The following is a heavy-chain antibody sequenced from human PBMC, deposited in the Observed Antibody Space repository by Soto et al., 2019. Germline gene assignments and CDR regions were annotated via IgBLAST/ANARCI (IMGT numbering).Heavy chain of an antibody. D-gene: IGHD2-15*01. V-gene: IGHV4-31*03. CDR1: GGSISSGGYY. CDR3: ARDAPGDGGAFDI. CDR2: IYYSGNT. Sequence: SETLSLTCTVSGGSISSGGYYWSWIRQHPGKGLEWIGYIYYSGNTYYNPSLKSRVTISVETSKNQFSLKLSSVTAADTAVYYWARDAPGDGGAFDIWGQGTMVTVSS. J-gene: IGHJ3*02.